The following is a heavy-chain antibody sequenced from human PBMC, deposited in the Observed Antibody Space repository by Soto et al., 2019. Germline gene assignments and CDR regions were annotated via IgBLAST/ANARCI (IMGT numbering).Heavy chain of an antibody. CDR1: GFTFSTYA. J-gene: IGHJ4*02. Sequence: LLESGGGLVQPGGSLRLSCAASGFTFSTYAMSWVRQAPGKGLECVSAISGRGGSTYYADSVKGRFTISRDNSKNTLYLQMNSLRAEDTAVYYCAKSNDRRNSYWGQGTLVTVSS. V-gene: IGHV3-23*01. D-gene: IGHD1-1*01. CDR3: AKSNDRRNSY. CDR2: ISGRGGST.